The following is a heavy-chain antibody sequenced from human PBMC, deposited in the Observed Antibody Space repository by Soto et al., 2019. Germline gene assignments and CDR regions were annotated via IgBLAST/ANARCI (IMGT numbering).Heavy chain of an antibody. CDR1: GGSIRSGDYY. CDR3: ARRDRSGFSYWLDT. Sequence: PSETLSLTCTVSGGSIRSGDYYWSWIRQHPGKGLEWIGTIYFSGTTYYNPSLKSRVTISVDTSKSQFSLKLSSVTAADTAVYYCARRDRSGFSYWLDTWGQGTLVTVSS. D-gene: IGHD3-22*01. J-gene: IGHJ5*02. CDR2: IYFSGTT. V-gene: IGHV4-31*03.